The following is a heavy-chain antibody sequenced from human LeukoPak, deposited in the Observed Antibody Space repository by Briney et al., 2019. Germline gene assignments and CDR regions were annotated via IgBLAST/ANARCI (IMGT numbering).Heavy chain of an antibody. CDR3: ARGDDSKSTYFDY. D-gene: IGHD3-3*01. CDR1: GGSISSYY. CDR2: IYYSGST. Sequence: SETLSLTCTVSGGSISSYYWNWIRQTPRKGLEWIGYIYYSGSTKNNPSLESRVTISLDTSKNQFSLRLNSVTAADTAVYYCARGDDSKSTYFDYWGQGTLVTVSS. J-gene: IGHJ4*02. V-gene: IGHV4-59*01.